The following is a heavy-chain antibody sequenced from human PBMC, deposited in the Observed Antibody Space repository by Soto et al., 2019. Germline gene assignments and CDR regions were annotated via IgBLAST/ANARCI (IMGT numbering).Heavy chain of an antibody. CDR3: VKEGTGGIEGFDF. Sequence: EVQLLASGGGLVQPGGSLRLSCAASGFTFSNHAMHWVRQAPGAGLEWVSGFRGNFVSTTYADSVKGRFTISRDNSKNTLVLQIPSLRAEATAIYYGVKEGTGGIEGFDFWGQGTLVTVSS. J-gene: IGHJ4*02. D-gene: IGHD3-16*01. V-gene: IGHV3-23*01. CDR2: FRGNFVST. CDR1: GFTFSNHA.